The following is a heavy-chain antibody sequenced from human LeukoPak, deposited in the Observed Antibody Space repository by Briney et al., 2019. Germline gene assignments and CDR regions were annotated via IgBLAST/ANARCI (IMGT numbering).Heavy chain of an antibody. Sequence: PGGSLRLSCAVSGFTFSSYSMNWVRQAPGKGLEWVSSISSSSSYIYYADSVKGRFTISRDNAKNSLYPQMNSLRAEDTAVYYCARDRDYYYGSGSYPFDYWGQGTLVTVSS. CDR3: ARDRDYYYGSGSYPFDY. CDR1: GFTFSSYS. CDR2: ISSSSSYI. V-gene: IGHV3-21*01. J-gene: IGHJ4*02. D-gene: IGHD3-10*01.